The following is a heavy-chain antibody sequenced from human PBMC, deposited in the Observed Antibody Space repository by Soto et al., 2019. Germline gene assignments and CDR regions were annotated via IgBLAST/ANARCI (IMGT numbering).Heavy chain of an antibody. D-gene: IGHD6-13*01. J-gene: IGHJ4*02. CDR3: AKNITSWYDY. CDR2: ISVYNGYA. Sequence: ASVKVSCKASGYTFNNYVIGWVRQAPGQGLEWMGWISVYNGYANYAQKFQGRIIMTADTSTSTAYMELRSLRSDDTAIYYCAKNITSWYDYWGQGSLVTVSS. CDR1: GYTFNNYV. V-gene: IGHV1-18*01.